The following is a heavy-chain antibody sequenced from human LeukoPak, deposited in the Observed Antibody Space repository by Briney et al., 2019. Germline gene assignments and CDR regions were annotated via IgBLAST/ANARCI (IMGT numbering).Heavy chain of an antibody. D-gene: IGHD3-22*01. CDR2: IYYSGST. J-gene: IGHJ4*02. CDR3: ARLDYDSSGYYYGVGYYFDY. CDR1: GGSITPYY. Sequence: PSETLSLTCTVSGGSITPYYWSWIRQPPGKGLEWIGYIYYSGSTNYNPSLKSRVTISVDTSKNQFSLKLSSVTAADTAVYYCARLDYDSSGYYYGVGYYFDYWGQGTLVTVSS. V-gene: IGHV4-59*01.